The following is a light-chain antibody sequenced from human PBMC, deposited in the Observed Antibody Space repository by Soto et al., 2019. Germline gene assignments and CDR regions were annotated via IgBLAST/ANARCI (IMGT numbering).Light chain of an antibody. CDR1: QDISGL. V-gene: IGKV1-12*01. CDR2: AAS. CDR3: QQADTFPFT. J-gene: IGKJ3*01. Sequence: DIQMTQSPSSMSASVGDRVTITCRASQDISGLLAWYQQKPGKAPKLLIYAASTLHSGVPSRFSGSESGAEFTLTISSLQPDDFATYYCQQADTFPFTFGPGTRGDIK.